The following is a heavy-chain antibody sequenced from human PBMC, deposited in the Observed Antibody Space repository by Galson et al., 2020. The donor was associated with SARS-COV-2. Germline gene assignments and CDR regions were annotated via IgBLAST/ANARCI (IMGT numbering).Heavy chain of an antibody. D-gene: IGHD2-2*01. CDR2: IVVGSGNT. J-gene: IGHJ6*02. V-gene: IGHV1-58*02. Sequence: SVKVSCKASGFTFTSSAMQWVRQARGQRLEWIGWIVVGSGNTNYAQKFQERVTITRDMSTSTAYMELSSLRSEDTAVYYCEALVGYCSSTSCYAGDDYYYYGMDVWGQGTTVTVSS. CDR3: EALVGYCSSTSCYAGDDYYYYGMDV. CDR1: GFTFTSSA.